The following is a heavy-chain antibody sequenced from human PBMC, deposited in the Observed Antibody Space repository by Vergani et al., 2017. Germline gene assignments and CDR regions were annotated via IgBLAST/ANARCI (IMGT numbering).Heavy chain of an antibody. J-gene: IGHJ4*02. CDR1: GYPFSNYY. Sequence: QVQVVQSGAEVKKSGASVTVSCKTSGYPFSNYYLHWVRQAPGQGLEWMGIINPSGGHTNYAQKFQGRVTMTRDTSTSTVYMELSSLRSEDTAIYYCARGDYGILTGYRYWGQGTLVTVSA. D-gene: IGHD3-9*01. CDR2: INPSGGHT. CDR3: ARGDYGILTGYRY. V-gene: IGHV1-46*03.